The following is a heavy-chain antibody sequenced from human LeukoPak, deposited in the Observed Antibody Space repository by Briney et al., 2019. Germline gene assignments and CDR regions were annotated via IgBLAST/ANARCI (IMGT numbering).Heavy chain of an antibody. Sequence: ETLSLTCTVSGGSISSYYWSWVRQAPGKELEWVSVIYSGGSTHYADSVKGRFTISRDNSKNTLFLQMNSLRAEDTAVYYCARADGTGGPYDYWGQGTLVTVSS. D-gene: IGHD3/OR15-3a*01. CDR1: GGSISSYY. J-gene: IGHJ4*02. CDR3: ARADGTGGPYDY. CDR2: IYSGGST. V-gene: IGHV3-53*01.